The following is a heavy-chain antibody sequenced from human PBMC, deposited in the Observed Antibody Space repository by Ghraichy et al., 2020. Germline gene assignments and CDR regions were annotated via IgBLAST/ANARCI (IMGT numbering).Heavy chain of an antibody. CDR1: GGSISSYY. CDR2: IYYSGST. J-gene: IGHJ6*03. Sequence: SETLSLTCTVSGGSISSYYWSWIRQPPGKGLEWIGYIYYSGSTNYNPSLKSRVTISVDTSKNQFSLKLSSVTAADTAVYYCARSFSGDLYYYYYYMDVWGKGTTVTVSS. V-gene: IGHV4-59*01. D-gene: IGHD1-26*01. CDR3: ARSFSGDLYYYYYYMDV.